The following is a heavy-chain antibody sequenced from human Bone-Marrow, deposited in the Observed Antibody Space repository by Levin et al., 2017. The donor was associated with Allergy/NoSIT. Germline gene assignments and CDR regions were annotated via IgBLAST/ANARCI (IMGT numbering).Heavy chain of an antibody. J-gene: IGHJ6*02. CDR1: TFTFSDHY. V-gene: IGHV3-11*01. Sequence: SCAASTFTFSDHYMSLVRQAPGKGLEWVSYISSGSTTIFYADSVKGRFTISRDNAKNSLYLQMDSLRAEDTAVYYCARGHYGLDVWGQGTTVTVSS. CDR3: ARGHYGLDV. CDR2: ISSGSTTI.